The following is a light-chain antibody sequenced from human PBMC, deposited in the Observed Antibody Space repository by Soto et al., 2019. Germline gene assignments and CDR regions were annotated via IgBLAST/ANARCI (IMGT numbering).Light chain of an antibody. V-gene: IGLV2-14*01. J-gene: IGLJ1*01. CDR3: SSFTSSSTYV. Sequence: QSALTQPASVSGSPGQSIAISCTGTSSDIGAYNYVSWYQQYPGKAPKLMIYDVSNRPSGVSDRFSGSKSGNTASLTISGLQAEDEAEYYCSSFTSSSTYVFGTATKLTV. CDR2: DVS. CDR1: SSDIGAYNY.